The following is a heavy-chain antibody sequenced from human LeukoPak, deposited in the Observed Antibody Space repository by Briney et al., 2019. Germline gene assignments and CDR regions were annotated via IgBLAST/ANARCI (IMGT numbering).Heavy chain of an antibody. CDR3: ARRYTNTAFFDY. CDR2: IYPGDSDT. Sequence: GEPLKISCKGSGYSFTNYWIAWVRQMPGKGLEWMGIIYPGDSDTRYSPSFQGQVTISADKSISTAYLQWSSLKASDTAMYYCARRYTNTAFFDYWGQGTLVTVSS. J-gene: IGHJ4*02. V-gene: IGHV5-51*01. CDR1: GYSFTNYW. D-gene: IGHD1-14*01.